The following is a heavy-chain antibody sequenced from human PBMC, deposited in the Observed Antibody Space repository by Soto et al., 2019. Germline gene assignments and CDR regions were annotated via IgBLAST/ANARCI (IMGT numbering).Heavy chain of an antibody. D-gene: IGHD6-6*01. CDR2: IYPGDSDT. CDR3: ARHEAARQGYYYGMDV. J-gene: IGHJ6*02. V-gene: IGHV5-51*01. CDR1: GYIFTSYW. Sequence: GESLKISCKGSGYIFTSYWIGCVRQMPGKGLEWMGIIYPGDSDTRYSPSFQGQVTISADKSISTAYLQWSSLKASDTAMYYCARHEAARQGYYYGMDVWGQGTTITLSS.